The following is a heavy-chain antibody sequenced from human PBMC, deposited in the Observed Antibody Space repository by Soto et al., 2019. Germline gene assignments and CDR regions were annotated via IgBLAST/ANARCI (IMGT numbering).Heavy chain of an antibody. Sequence: ASVKVSCKASGYTFTSYGISWVRQAPGQGLEWIGWISAYNGNTNYAQKLQGRVTMTTDTSTSTAYIEMRSLRSDNTAVYYCARDGPMDRAFDIWGQGTMVTVSS. J-gene: IGHJ3*02. CDR1: GYTFTSYG. V-gene: IGHV1-18*01. D-gene: IGHD3-10*01. CDR2: ISAYNGNT. CDR3: ARDGPMDRAFDI.